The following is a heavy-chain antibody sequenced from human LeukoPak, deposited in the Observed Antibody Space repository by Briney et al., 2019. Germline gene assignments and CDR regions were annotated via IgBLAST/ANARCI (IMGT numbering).Heavy chain of an antibody. V-gene: IGHV4-39*07. D-gene: IGHD3-10*01. CDR3: ARGKVLLWFGESKSFDY. CDR1: GGSISSSSYY. CDR2: IYYSGST. Sequence: SETLSLTCTVSGGSISSSSYYWGWIRQPPGKGLEWIGSIYYSGSTYYNPSLKSRVTISVDTSKNQFSLKLSSVTAADTAVYYCARGKVLLWFGESKSFDYWGQGTLVTVSS. J-gene: IGHJ4*02.